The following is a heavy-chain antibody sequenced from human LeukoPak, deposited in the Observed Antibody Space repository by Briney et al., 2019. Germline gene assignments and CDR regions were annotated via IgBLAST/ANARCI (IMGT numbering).Heavy chain of an antibody. CDR1: GASIGSGSYF. D-gene: IGHD2-8*01. J-gene: IGHJ4*02. Sequence: SETLSLTCTVSGASIGSGSYFWGWFRQSPGRGLDWVASVSSAGTTYYNASLKSRLTISMDTSKNQFSLKVTSVTAADTAMYYCSTYRYKWSPPGDWWGQGTLVTVSS. CDR3: STYRYKWSPPGDW. CDR2: VSSAGTT. V-gene: IGHV4-39*01.